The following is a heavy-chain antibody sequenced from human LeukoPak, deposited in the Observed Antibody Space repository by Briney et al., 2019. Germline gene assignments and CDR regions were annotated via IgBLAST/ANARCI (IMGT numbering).Heavy chain of an antibody. CDR1: GFTFDDYA. D-gene: IGHD3-22*01. CDR2: ISWNSGSI. CDR3: ARRKASYYDSSGFYYADAFDI. Sequence: GGSLRLSCAASGFTFDDYAMHWVRQAPGKGLEWVSGISWNSGSIGYADSVKGRFTISRDNAKNSLYLQMNSLRAEDTAVYYCARRKASYYDSSGFYYADAFDIWGQGTMVTVSS. J-gene: IGHJ3*02. V-gene: IGHV3-9*01.